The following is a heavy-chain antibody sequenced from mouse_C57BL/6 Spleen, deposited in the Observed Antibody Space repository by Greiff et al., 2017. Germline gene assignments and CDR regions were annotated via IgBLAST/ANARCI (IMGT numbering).Heavy chain of an antibody. Sequence: VQLQQSGPELVKPGASVQIPCKASGYTFTDSNMDWVKKSHGKSLEWIGALNPNNGGTIYNQKFKGKATLTVDKSSSTAYMELRSLTSEETSVYDCARSGTVAWFAYGGQGTLVTVSA. J-gene: IGHJ3*01. CDR2: LNPNNGGT. CDR3: ARSGTVAWFAY. D-gene: IGHD3-3*01. V-gene: IGHV1-18*01. CDR1: GYTFTDSN.